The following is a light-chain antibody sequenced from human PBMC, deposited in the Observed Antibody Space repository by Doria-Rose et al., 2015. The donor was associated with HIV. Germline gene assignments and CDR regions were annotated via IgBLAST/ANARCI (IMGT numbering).Light chain of an antibody. J-gene: IGKJ3*01. V-gene: IGKV1-5*03. CDR3: QQYNSPPFT. Sequence: DIRLTQSPSTLSASVGDRVTITCRASQRISSWLAWYQQKPGKAPKLLIYKASSLESGVPSRFSGSGSGTEFTLTISSLQPDDFATYYCQQYNSPPFTFGPGTKVDIK. CDR2: KAS. CDR1: QRISSW.